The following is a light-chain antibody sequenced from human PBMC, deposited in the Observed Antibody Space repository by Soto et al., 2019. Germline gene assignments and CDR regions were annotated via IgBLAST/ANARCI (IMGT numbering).Light chain of an antibody. CDR2: GAS. CDR1: RSVSSN. CDR3: QQYNNWPPYT. J-gene: IGKJ2*01. V-gene: IGKV3-15*01. Sequence: EIVMTQSPATLSVSPGERATLSCRASRSVSSNLAWYQQKPGQAPRLLMYGASTRATGIPDRFSGSGSGTEFTLTISRLQSEDLAVYYCQQYNNWPPYTVGQGTKVDIK.